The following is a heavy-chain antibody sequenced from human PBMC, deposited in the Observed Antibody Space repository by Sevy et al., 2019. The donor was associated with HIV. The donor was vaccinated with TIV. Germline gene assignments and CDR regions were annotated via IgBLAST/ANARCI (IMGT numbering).Heavy chain of an antibody. Sequence: PSVKVSCKASGYTFTDYYIHWVRQAPGQGLEWMGWINANGGGTHFAQKFQGRVTMTRDLSISTAYMDLRRLTSDDTAVYYCARKGEALSPSYGMDVWGLGTTVTVSS. CDR2: INANGGGT. CDR3: ARKGEALSPSYGMDV. V-gene: IGHV1-2*02. J-gene: IGHJ6*02. CDR1: GYTFTDYY. D-gene: IGHD3-16*01.